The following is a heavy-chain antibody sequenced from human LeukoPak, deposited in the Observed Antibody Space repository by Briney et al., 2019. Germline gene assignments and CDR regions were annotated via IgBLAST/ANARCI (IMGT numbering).Heavy chain of an antibody. CDR1: GGSISSYY. CDR2: IYYSGST. D-gene: IGHD3-22*01. CDR3: ARAHYYDSSGYYL. Sequence: SETLSLTCTVSGGSISSYYWSWIRQPPGKGLEWIGYIYYSGSTNYNPSLKSRVTISVDTSKNRFSLKLSSVTAADTAVYYCARAHYYDSSGYYLWGQGTLVTVSS. J-gene: IGHJ5*02. V-gene: IGHV4-59*01.